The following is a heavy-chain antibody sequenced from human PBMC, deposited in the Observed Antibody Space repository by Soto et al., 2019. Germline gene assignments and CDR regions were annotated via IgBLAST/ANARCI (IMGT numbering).Heavy chain of an antibody. CDR1: GSRVTDYH. V-gene: IGHV1-2*04. CDR2: INPKSGGT. CDR3: ARGDSTDCSNGVCSFFYNHDMDL. J-gene: IGHJ6*02. Sequence: XSVKVACKDAGSRVTDYHIDWVRQAPRQGLEWVAQINPKSGGTSTAQKFQGWVTMTTDTSISTASMELTRLTSEDTAIYYCARGDSTDCSNGVCSFFYNHDMDLWGQGTTVTFSS. D-gene: IGHD2-8*01.